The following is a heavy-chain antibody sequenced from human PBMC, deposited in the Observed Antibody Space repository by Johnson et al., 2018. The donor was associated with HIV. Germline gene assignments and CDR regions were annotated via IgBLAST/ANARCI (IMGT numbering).Heavy chain of an antibody. D-gene: IGHD1-7*01. CDR1: GFTFSSYA. CDR3: ARGISNGNYFDYDAFDI. J-gene: IGHJ3*02. CDR2: ISSSGTTV. Sequence: MLLVESGGDVVQPGRSLRLSCAASGFTFSSYAMHWVRQAPGKGLEWVSYISSSGTTVYYADSVMGRFSISRDNTKHSLYLQMNSLRAEDTAVYYCARGISNGNYFDYDAFDIWGQGTMVTVSS. V-gene: IGHV3-48*04.